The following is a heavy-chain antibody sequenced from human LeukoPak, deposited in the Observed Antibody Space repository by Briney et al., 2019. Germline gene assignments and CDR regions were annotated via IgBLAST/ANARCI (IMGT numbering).Heavy chain of an antibody. CDR3: AKRGGGVSNFDY. J-gene: IGHJ4*02. D-gene: IGHD3-16*01. CDR1: GFSLRSSE. Sequence: GGSLRLSCAASGFSLRSSEMNWVRQAPGKGLEWVSGISGSDANTYYADSVEGRFTISRDNFNNTLHLQMNRLRAEDTAVYYCAKRGGGVSNFDYWGQGTLVTVSS. CDR2: ISGSDANT. V-gene: IGHV3-23*01.